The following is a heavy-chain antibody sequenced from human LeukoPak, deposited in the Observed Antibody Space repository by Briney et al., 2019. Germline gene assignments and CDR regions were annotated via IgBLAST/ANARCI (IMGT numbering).Heavy chain of an antibody. V-gene: IGHV3-66*01. CDR2: SYSGNTT. Sequence: PGGSLRLSCAASGFTVSSNYMSWVRQAPGKGLEWVAISYSGNTTYCADSVRGRFTISRDKSKNRLHLQMNSLRAEDTAVYYCATYSNGRRGYYFDSWGQGTLVTVSS. D-gene: IGHD6-19*01. CDR1: GFTVSSNY. J-gene: IGHJ4*02. CDR3: ATYSNGRRGYYFDS.